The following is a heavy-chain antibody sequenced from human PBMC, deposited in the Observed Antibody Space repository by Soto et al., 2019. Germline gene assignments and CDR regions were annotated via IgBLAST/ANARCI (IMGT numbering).Heavy chain of an antibody. CDR1: GFTFSSYA. V-gene: IGHV3-64*01. D-gene: IGHD7-27*01. J-gene: IGHJ4*02. CDR3: ARARYRTNWLPFEY. CDR2: ISSNGHNT. Sequence: QPGGSLRLSCAASGFTFSSYAIHWVRQAPGKGLEFVSAISSNGHNTYYANSVKGRFTISRDNSKNTLYLQMGSLRAEDMAVYYCARARYRTNWLPFEYWGQGT.